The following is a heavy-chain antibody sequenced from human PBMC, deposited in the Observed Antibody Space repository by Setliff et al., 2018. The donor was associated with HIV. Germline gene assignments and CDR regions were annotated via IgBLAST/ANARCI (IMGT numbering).Heavy chain of an antibody. V-gene: IGHV3-74*01. CDR1: GFTFSSYW. D-gene: IGHD5-12*01. J-gene: IGHJ4*02. CDR3: ARGGIVATEPEY. Sequence: GGSLRLSCAASGFTFSSYWMHWVRQAPGKGLVWVSRINSDGSSTSHAGSVKGRFTISRDNAKNTLYLQMNSLRGEDTAVYYCARGGIVATEPEYWGQGTLVTVSS. CDR2: INSDGSST.